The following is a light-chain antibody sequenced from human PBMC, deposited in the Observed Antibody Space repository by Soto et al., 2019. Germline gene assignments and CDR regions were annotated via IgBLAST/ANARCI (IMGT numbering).Light chain of an antibody. V-gene: IGKV3-20*01. CDR3: QQSGSSPRT. CDR2: GAS. Sequence: IVLTQSPGTLSLSPGERATLSCRASQSVTSNYLAWYQQRPGQAPWLLIYGASNRATGIPDRFSGSVSGTDFTLTISRLEPEDFAVYYCQQSGSSPRTFGQGTKVDIK. J-gene: IGKJ1*01. CDR1: QSVTSNY.